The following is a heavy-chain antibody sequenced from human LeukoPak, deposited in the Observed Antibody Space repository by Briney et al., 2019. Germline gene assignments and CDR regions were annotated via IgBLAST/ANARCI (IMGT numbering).Heavy chain of an antibody. CDR2: VSGSGSST. D-gene: IGHD3-10*01. V-gene: IGHV3-23*01. CDR3: AKDQRGYGRIIDY. Sequence: GGSLRLSCAASGFTFSSYAMSGVRQAPGKGLEGGSSVSGSGSSTYYADSVKGRFTISRDNSKNTLYLQMNSLRAEDTAVYYCAKDQRGYGRIIDYWGQGTLVTISS. CDR1: GFTFSSYA. J-gene: IGHJ4*02.